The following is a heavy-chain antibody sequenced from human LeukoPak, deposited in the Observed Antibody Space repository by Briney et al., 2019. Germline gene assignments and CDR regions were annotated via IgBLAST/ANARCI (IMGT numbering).Heavy chain of an antibody. CDR2: ISAYNGNT. J-gene: IGHJ4*02. CDR3: AGSLGYCTSNVCHLKY. Sequence: ASVKVSCKASDYTFTSYGISWVRQAPGQGLEWMGWISAYNGNTNYAQKLQGRVTMTTDTSTSTAYMELRSLRSDDTAVYYCAGSLGYCTSNVCHLKYWGQGTLVTASS. D-gene: IGHD2-2*01. CDR1: DYTFTSYG. V-gene: IGHV1-18*01.